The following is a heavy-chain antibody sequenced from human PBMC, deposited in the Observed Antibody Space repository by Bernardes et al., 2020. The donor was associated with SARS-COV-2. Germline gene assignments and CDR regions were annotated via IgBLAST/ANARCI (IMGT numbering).Heavy chain of an antibody. CDR1: GFTFSKYW. CDR2: IGADEKAT. V-gene: IGHV3-74*01. J-gene: IGHJ6*02. D-gene: IGHD2-2*01. CDR3: ARGPQLSFYYSYGLDV. Sequence: GGSLRLSCAASGFTFSKYWMHWVRQAPGKGLVWVARIGADEKATNQADSVKGRITISRDNAKNTVYLQVSGLRLDDTGVYYCARGPQLSFYYSYGLDVWGQWTTVTVSS.